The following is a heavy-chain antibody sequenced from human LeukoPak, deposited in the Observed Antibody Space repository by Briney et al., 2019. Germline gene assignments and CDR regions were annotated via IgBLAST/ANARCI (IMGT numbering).Heavy chain of an antibody. CDR2: ISGSGGVT. V-gene: IGHV3-23*01. Sequence: PGGSLRLSCAASGFTFSSYAMSWVRQAPGKGLEWVSVISGSGGVTYYADSVRGRFTISRDNSKNTLYLQMNSLTADDTAVYYFGSPPVSVRSTVGIRWGQGTLVSV. D-gene: IGHD2/OR15-2a*01. J-gene: IGHJ4*02. CDR1: GFTFSSYA. CDR3: GSPPVSVRSTVGIR.